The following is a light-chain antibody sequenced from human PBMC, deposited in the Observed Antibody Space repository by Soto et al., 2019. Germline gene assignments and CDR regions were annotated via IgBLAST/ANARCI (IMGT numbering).Light chain of an antibody. Sequence: EIVLTQSPGTLSLSPGERATLSCRASQSVSSSYLAWYQQKPGQAPRLLIYGASSRATGIPDRFSGSGSGTDFTLTISRLEPEDFAVYYCQQYCSSLRTFGQGTKRESK. V-gene: IGKV3-20*01. CDR3: QQYCSSLRT. CDR2: GAS. J-gene: IGKJ2*01. CDR1: QSVSSSY.